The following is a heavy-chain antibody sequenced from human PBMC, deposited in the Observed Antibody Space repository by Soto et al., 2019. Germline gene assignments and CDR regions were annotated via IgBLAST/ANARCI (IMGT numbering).Heavy chain of an antibody. V-gene: IGHV3-23*01. CDR1: GFIFSSYA. CDR3: ASRSSGWYFDY. Sequence: EVQLLESGGGLVQPGGSLRLSCAASGFIFSSYAMNWVRQAPGKGLEWVSVISGSGGSTYYADSVKGRFTISRDNSKNTLYLQMNSLRAEDTAVYYCASRSSGWYFDYWGQGTLVTVSS. CDR2: ISGSGGST. D-gene: IGHD6-19*01. J-gene: IGHJ4*02.